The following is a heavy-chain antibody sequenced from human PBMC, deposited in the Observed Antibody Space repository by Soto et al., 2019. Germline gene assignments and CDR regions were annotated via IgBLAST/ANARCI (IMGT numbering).Heavy chain of an antibody. D-gene: IGHD3-10*01. Sequence: SVKVNCKASGYTYTSYYMHWVRQAPGQGLEWMGIINPSGGSTSYAQKFQGRVTMTRDTSTSTVYMELSSLRSEDTAVYYCARARGPMTYGSGTAFDYWGQGTLVTVSS. CDR3: ARARGPMTYGSGTAFDY. V-gene: IGHV1-46*01. J-gene: IGHJ4*02. CDR2: INPSGGST. CDR1: GYTYTSYY.